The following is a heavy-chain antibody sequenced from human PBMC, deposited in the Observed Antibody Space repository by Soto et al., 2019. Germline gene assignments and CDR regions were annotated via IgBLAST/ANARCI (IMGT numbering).Heavy chain of an antibody. V-gene: IGHV3-66*01. CDR2: IYSGGST. CDR3: AAYDILTGPFDY. CDR1: GVTFKSYS. J-gene: IGHJ4*02. Sequence: GGALRHSCAGSGVTFKSYSMNWGRQAPGKGLEWVSVIYSGGSTYYADSVKGRFTISRDNSKNTLYLQMNSLRAEDTAVYYCAAYDILTGPFDYWGQGTLVTVSS. D-gene: IGHD3-9*01.